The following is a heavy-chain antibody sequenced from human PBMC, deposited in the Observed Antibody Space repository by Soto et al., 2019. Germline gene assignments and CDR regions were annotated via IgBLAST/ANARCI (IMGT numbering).Heavy chain of an antibody. CDR2: IYYTGKT. CDR1: GDYIHVGGYY. D-gene: IGHD2-2*01. CDR3: GRDLTSNANCIDP. J-gene: IGHJ5*02. Sequence: SETLSLTCSVSGDYIHVGGYYWTWIRQRPGKGLEWMGYIYYTGKTYYNPSLESRLTMSVDRSKNQFSLRLTSVTAADTAVYFCGRDLTSNANCIDPWGQGTLVTSPQ. V-gene: IGHV4-30-4*01.